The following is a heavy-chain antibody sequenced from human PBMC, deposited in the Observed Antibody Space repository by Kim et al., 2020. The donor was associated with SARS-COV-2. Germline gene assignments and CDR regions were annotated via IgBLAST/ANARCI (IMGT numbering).Heavy chain of an antibody. Sequence: GESLKISCKGSGYSFTSYWIGWVRQMPGKGLEWMGIIYPGDSDTRYSPSFQGQVTISADKSISTAYLQWSSLKASDTAMYYCARQRICSSTSCYPYGDYYYYYGMDVWGQGTTVTVSS. D-gene: IGHD2-2*01. J-gene: IGHJ6*02. CDR2: IYPGDSDT. V-gene: IGHV5-51*01. CDR1: GYSFTSYW. CDR3: ARQRICSSTSCYPYGDYYYYYGMDV.